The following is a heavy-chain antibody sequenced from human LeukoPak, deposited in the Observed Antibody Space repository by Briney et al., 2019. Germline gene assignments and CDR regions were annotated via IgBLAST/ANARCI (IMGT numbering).Heavy chain of an antibody. D-gene: IGHD6-19*01. Sequence: ASVKVSCKASVGSFSNYDIAWVRQAPGQGLEWMGGIIPAFGRADYAEKFRDRITITADETTSTAYMELRSLTSEDTAVYYCAKGGSYTTGWYADSWGQGTQVAVSS. J-gene: IGHJ5*01. CDR2: IIPAFGRA. V-gene: IGHV1-69*01. CDR3: AKGGSYTTGWYADS. CDR1: VGSFSNYD.